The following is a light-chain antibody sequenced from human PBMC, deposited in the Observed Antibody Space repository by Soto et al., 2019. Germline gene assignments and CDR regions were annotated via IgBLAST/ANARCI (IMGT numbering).Light chain of an antibody. CDR3: QQYETFSGT. CDR1: QSVSGW. CDR2: DAS. V-gene: IGKV1-5*01. J-gene: IGKJ1*01. Sequence: IQMTQSPSSLSSAVGDRVTVTCLASQSVSGWLAWYQQKPGEAPKLLIYDASALPRGVPARFSGSGSGTKFTLTIASLQPDDFATYYCQQYETFSGTFGPGTKVDI.